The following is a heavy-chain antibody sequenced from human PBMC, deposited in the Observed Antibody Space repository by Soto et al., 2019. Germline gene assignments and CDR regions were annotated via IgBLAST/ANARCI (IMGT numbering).Heavy chain of an antibody. CDR1: GFTFSTHA. D-gene: IGHD3-16*01. CDR3: ANRRRFYFDY. V-gene: IGHV3-23*01. J-gene: IGHJ4*02. CDR2: IGSTTGNT. Sequence: EVHLLESGGGLVQPGGSLRLSCAASGFTFSTHAMTWVRQAPGKGLEWVSTIGSTTGNTFYADSVKGRFTISRDNSKDTVYLQMNSLRAGDTAVYFCANRRRFYFDYWGQGALVTVSS.